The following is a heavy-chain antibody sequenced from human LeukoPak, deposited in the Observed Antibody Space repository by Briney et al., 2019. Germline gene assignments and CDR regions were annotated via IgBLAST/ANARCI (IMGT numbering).Heavy chain of an antibody. Sequence: PGGSLRLSCAASGFTFSSYWMHWVRHAPGKGLVWVSRINSDGSSTSYADSVKGRFTISRDNAKNSLYLQMNSLRAEDTAVYYCARDGRTTVVTWANDYWGQGTLVTVSS. CDR2: INSDGSST. CDR3: ARDGRTTVVTWANDY. V-gene: IGHV3-74*01. D-gene: IGHD4-23*01. CDR1: GFTFSSYW. J-gene: IGHJ4*02.